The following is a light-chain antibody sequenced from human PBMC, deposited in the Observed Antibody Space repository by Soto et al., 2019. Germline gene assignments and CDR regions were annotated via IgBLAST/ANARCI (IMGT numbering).Light chain of an antibody. V-gene: IGKV3-20*01. J-gene: IGKJ1*01. Sequence: EIVLTQSPGTLSLSPGERATLSCSASQSVSNNYLAWYQQKPGQAPRLLIYCASNRATGIPDRFSGSGSGTDFTLTISRLEPEDFAVYYCQQYGSSGTFGQGTKVDIK. CDR1: QSVSNNY. CDR3: QQYGSSGT. CDR2: CAS.